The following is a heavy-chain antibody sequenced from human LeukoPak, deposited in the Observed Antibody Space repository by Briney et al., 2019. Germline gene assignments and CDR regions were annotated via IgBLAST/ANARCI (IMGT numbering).Heavy chain of an antibody. Sequence: ASVKVSCKASGYTFTGYYMHWVRQAPGQGLEWMGWINPNSGGTNYAQKFQGRVTMTRDTSISTAYMELSRLRSDDTAVYYCARDVTNIVVVPAAIFGYYYYGMDVWGKGTTVTVSS. V-gene: IGHV1-2*02. CDR2: INPNSGGT. J-gene: IGHJ6*04. CDR1: GYTFTGYY. CDR3: ARDVTNIVVVPAAIFGYYYYGMDV. D-gene: IGHD2-2*02.